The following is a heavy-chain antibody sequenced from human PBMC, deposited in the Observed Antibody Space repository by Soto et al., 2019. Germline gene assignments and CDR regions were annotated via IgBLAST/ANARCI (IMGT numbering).Heavy chain of an antibody. CDR2: INAGYGNT. V-gene: IGHV1-3*01. CDR1: GYTFSSYA. CDR3: ARDAGDGTFDF. D-gene: IGHD7-27*01. J-gene: IGHJ4*02. Sequence: ASVKVSCKASGYTFSSYAMHWVRQAPGQRLEWMGWINAGYGNTKSSQKFQDRVTISRDTSASTAYMELTSLRSEDTAVYYCARDAGDGTFDFWGQGTLVTVSS.